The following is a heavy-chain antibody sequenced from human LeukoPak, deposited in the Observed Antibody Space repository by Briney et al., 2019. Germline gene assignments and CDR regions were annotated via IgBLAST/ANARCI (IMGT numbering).Heavy chain of an antibody. Sequence: SSVKVSCKASGGTFSSYAISWVRQAPGQGLEWMGGIIPIFGTANYAQKFQGRVTITTDESTSTAYMELSSLRAEDTAVYYCARSPNYYDSSGYYVWGQGTLVTVSS. D-gene: IGHD3-22*01. J-gene: IGHJ4*02. CDR3: ARSPNYYDSSGYYV. CDR2: IIPIFGTA. V-gene: IGHV1-69*05. CDR1: GGTFSSYA.